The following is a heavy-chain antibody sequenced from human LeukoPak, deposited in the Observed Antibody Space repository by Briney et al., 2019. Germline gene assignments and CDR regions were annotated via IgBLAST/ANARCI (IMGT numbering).Heavy chain of an antibody. V-gene: IGHV4-4*07. CDR2: MFYSGST. J-gene: IGHJ6*02. CDR3: ARGYGSGSYISYYGMDV. CDR1: GASITSYH. Sequence: PSETLSLTCTVSGASITSYHWSWIRQPAGKGLEWIGRMFYSGSTNYNPSLKSRVTISVDTSKNQFSLKLSSVTAADTAVYYCARGYGSGSYISYYGMDVWGQGTTVTVSS. D-gene: IGHD3-10*01.